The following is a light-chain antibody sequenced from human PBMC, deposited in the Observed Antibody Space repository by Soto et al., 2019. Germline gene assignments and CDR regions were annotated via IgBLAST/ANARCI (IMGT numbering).Light chain of an antibody. J-gene: IGKJ1*01. CDR1: QGISIY. CDR2: AAS. CDR3: QKYNNAPRT. V-gene: IGKV1-27*01. Sequence: DIQMTQSPSSLSASVGDTVTITCRASQGISIYLAWYQQKPGQVPNLLIYAASTLQSGVPSRFSGSGSGTDFTLTISSLRPEDVATYYCQKYNNAPRTFGQGTKVEI.